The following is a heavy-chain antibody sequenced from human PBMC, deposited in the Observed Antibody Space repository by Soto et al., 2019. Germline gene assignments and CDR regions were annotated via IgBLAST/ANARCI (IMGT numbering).Heavy chain of an antibody. J-gene: IGHJ4*02. CDR1: GFTFSSYG. CDR3: AKCPAYYYDSSGYYRCYFDY. D-gene: IGHD3-22*01. CDR2: ISYDGSNK. Sequence: QVQLVESGGGVVQPGRSLRLSCAASGFTFSSYGMHWVRQAPGKGLEWVAVISYDGSNKYYADSVKGRFTISRDNSKNTLYLQMNSLRAEDTAVYYCAKCPAYYYDSSGYYRCYFDYWGQGTLVTVSS. V-gene: IGHV3-30*18.